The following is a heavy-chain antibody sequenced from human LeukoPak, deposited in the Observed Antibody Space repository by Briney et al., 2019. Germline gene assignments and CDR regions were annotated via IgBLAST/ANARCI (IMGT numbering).Heavy chain of an antibody. J-gene: IGHJ4*02. CDR3: ARGRRGWLIDY. Sequence: GGSLRLSCAASGFTFSSYDMHWVRHATGKGLEWVSAIGTAGDTYYPGSVKGRFTISRENAKNSLYLQMNSLRAGDTAVYYCARGRRGWLIDYWGQGTLVTVSS. CDR2: IGTAGDT. D-gene: IGHD6-19*01. V-gene: IGHV3-13*01. CDR1: GFTFSSYD.